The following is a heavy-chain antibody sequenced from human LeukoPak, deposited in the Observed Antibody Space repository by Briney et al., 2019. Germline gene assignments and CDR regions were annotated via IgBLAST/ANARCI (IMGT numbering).Heavy chain of an antibody. CDR3: ARGGWYYYDSSGYYLTRPFDY. CDR1: GGSISSGSYY. Sequence: PSETLSLTCAVSGGSISSGSYYWSWIRQPAGKGLEWIGRIYTSGSTNYNPSLKSRVTISVDTSKNQFSLKLSSVTAADTAVYYCARGGWYYYDSSGYYLTRPFDYWGQGTLVTVSS. J-gene: IGHJ4*02. CDR2: IYTSGST. D-gene: IGHD3-22*01. V-gene: IGHV4-61*02.